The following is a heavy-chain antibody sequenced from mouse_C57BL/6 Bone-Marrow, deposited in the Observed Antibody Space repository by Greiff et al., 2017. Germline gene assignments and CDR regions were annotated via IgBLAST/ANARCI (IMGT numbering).Heavy chain of an antibody. CDR2: IYPSDGST. CDR3: ARDYGSGYRYLDV. Sequence: VMLVESGPELVKPGASVKLSCKASGYTFTSYDINWVKQRPGQGLEWIGWIYPSDGSTKYNEKFKGKATLTVDTSSSTAYMELHSLTSEDSAVYVWARDYGSGYRYLDVGGRGTAITVTA. CDR1: GYTFTSYD. J-gene: IGHJ1*03. V-gene: IGHV1-85*01. D-gene: IGHD1-1*01.